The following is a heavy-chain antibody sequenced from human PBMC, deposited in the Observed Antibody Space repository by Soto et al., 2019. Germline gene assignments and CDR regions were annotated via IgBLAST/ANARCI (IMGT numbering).Heavy chain of an antibody. CDR1: GFTFTSSA. CDR2: IVVGSGNT. D-gene: IGHD6-19*01. CDR3: AADTVGIAVAGTYYYYGMDV. V-gene: IGHV1-58*01. J-gene: IGHJ6*02. Sequence: GASVKVSCKASGFTFTSSAVQWVRQARGQRLEWIGWIVVGSGNTNYAQKFQERVTITRDMSTSTAYMELSSLRSEDTAVYYCAADTVGIAVAGTYYYYGMDVWGQGTTVTVSS.